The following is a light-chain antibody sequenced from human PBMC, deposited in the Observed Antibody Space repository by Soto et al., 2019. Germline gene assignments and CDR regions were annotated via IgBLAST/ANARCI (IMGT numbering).Light chain of an antibody. CDR3: QQCHDWPIT. Sequence: DIVLTQSPGTLSLSPGERATLSCRASQSVSSYLAWYQQKPGQAPRLLIYGTSTRAAGIPARFSGRGSGTEFTFTISSLQSEDFAVYHCQQCHDWPITFGQGTRLEI. V-gene: IGKV3-15*01. CDR1: QSVSSY. J-gene: IGKJ5*01. CDR2: GTS.